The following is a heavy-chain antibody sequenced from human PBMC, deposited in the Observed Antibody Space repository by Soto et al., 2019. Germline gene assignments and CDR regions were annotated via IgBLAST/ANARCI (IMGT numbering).Heavy chain of an antibody. CDR3: AKGLRLHFDY. CDR2: ISGSGNRT. J-gene: IGHJ4*02. Sequence: EVQLLESGGSLVQPGGSLRLSCAASGFTFSTYAMSWVRQAPGKGLEWVSSISGSGNRTYHADSVKGRFTISRDNSNDTLYLQINSLRAEDTAVYYCAKGLRLHFDYWGQGSLVTVSS. V-gene: IGHV3-23*01. CDR1: GFTFSTYA. D-gene: IGHD3-16*01.